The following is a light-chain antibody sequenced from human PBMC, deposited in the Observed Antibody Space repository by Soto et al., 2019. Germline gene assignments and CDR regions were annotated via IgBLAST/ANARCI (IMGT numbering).Light chain of an antibody. CDR3: QQYNSYST. CDR2: GAS. Sequence: DIQMTQSPSTLSASVGDRVTITCRASQSIKFPLAWYQHKPGKAPKLLIYGASNLKTGVPSRFSGTGSGTEFTLTISSLQPDDFATYYCQQYNSYSTFGQGTKVDIK. CDR1: QSIKFP. V-gene: IGKV1-5*03. J-gene: IGKJ1*01.